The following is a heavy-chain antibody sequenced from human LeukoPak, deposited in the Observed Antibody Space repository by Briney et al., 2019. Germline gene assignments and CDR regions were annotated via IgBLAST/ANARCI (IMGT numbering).Heavy chain of an antibody. CDR3: AIIDSSGYSDHDY. Sequence: PSETLSLTCTVSGGSISSSSYYWGWIRQPPGKGLEWIGSIYYSGSTYYNPSLKSRVAMSVDTSKNQFSLKLSSVTAADTAVYYCAIIDSSGYSDHDYWGQGTLVTVSS. CDR1: GGSISSSSYY. V-gene: IGHV4-39*07. D-gene: IGHD3-22*01. CDR2: IYYSGST. J-gene: IGHJ4*02.